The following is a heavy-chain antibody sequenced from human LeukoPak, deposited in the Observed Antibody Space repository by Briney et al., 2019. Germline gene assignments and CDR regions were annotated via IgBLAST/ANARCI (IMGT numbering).Heavy chain of an antibody. V-gene: IGHV3-48*01. J-gene: IGHJ4*02. CDR2: ISGGGGNI. CDR3: ARDFNWAFDF. Sequence: GGSLRLSCAASGLIFDDDAMHWVRQAPGKGLEWISYISGGGGNIHYADSVEGRFTISRDNAKNSVYLQMNSLRAEDSAVYYCARDFNWAFDFWGQGILVTVSS. D-gene: IGHD1-1*01. CDR1: GLIFDDDA.